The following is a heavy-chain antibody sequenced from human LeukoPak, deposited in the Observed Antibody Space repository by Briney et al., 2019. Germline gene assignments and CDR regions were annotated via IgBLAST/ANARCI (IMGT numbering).Heavy chain of an antibody. CDR1: GGSISSYY. CDR2: NSYSGST. J-gene: IGHJ5*02. V-gene: IGHV4-59*12. D-gene: IGHD3-10*01. CDR3: ARDMAAWFDP. Sequence: SQTLSLTCAVPGGSISSYYWSWIRQPPGKGLEWIGYNSYSGSTNYNPSLKSRVTISIDTSKNQFSLQLNSVTPEDTAVYYCARDMAAWFDPWGQGTLVTVSS.